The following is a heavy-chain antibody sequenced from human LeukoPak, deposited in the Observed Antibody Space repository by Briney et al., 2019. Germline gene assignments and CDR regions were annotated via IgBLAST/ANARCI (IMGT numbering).Heavy chain of an antibody. V-gene: IGHV4-39*01. CDR1: GGSISSYY. D-gene: IGHD5-12*01. J-gene: IGHJ4*02. CDR3: ARHLADIVTMGFDY. Sequence: SETLSVTCTVSGGSISSYYWGWIRQPPGKGLEWIGSIYYSGSTYYNPSLKSRVTISVDTSKNQFSLKLSSVTAADTAVYYCARHLADIVTMGFDYWGQGTLVTVSS. CDR2: IYYSGST.